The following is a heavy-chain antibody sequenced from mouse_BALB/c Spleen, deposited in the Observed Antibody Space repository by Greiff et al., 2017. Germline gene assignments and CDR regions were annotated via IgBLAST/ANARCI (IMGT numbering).Heavy chain of an antibody. CDR1: GFAFSSYD. V-gene: IGHV5-12-1*01. CDR3: ARHNGSSYDYAMDD. Sequence: EVKLVESGGGLVKPGGSLKLSCAASGFAFSSYDMSWVRQTPEKRLEWVAYISSGGGSTYYPDTVKGRFTISRDNAKNTLYLQMSSLKSEDTAMYYCARHNGSSYDYAMDDWGQGTSGTVSS. CDR2: ISSGGGST. J-gene: IGHJ4*01. D-gene: IGHD1-1*01.